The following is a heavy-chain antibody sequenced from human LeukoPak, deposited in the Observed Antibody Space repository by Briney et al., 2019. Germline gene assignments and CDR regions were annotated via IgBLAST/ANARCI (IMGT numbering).Heavy chain of an antibody. CDR2: FSRNGHDT. D-gene: IGHD6-13*01. CDR3: AKGSLGSWYFFDS. J-gene: IGHJ4*02. V-gene: IGHV3-23*01. Sequence: GGSLRLSCAASGFTFGSSPMSWVRQAPGKGPEWVTTFSRNGHDTYYADSVKGRFTIFRVNSKNTLYLQMNSLRAEDTAVYYCAKGSLGSWYFFDSWGQGTLVTVSS. CDR1: GFTFGSSP.